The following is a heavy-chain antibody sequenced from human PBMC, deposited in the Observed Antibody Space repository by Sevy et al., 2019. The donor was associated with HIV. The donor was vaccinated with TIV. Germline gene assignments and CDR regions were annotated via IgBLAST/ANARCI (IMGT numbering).Heavy chain of an antibody. CDR2: ISSDTNSI. V-gene: IGHV3-48*01. CDR3: ARIIYDGSTYNYVTGYYFEY. D-gene: IGHD3-22*01. J-gene: IGHJ4*02. CDR1: GFTFSSYS. Sequence: GGSLRLSCAASGFTFSSYSMSWVRQSPGQGLEWVSYISSDTNSIYYADSVRGRFTISRDNAKNSLYLQMNSLRAEDTAIYYCARIIYDGSTYNYVTGYYFEYWGQGTLVTVSS.